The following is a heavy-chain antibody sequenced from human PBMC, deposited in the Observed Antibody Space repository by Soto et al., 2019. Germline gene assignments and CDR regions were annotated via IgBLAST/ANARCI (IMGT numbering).Heavy chain of an antibody. V-gene: IGHV3-72*01. CDR3: VKVLQTTVTVIDY. Sequence: GGSLRLSCAASGFSFSDHYMDWVRQAPGKGLEWVGRARDRANGYTTDYAASVKGRFTVSRDDSRNSVYLQMNSLQTEDTAVYYCVKVLQTTVTVIDYWGQGTLVTVSS. CDR1: GFSFSDHY. D-gene: IGHD4-17*01. J-gene: IGHJ4*02. CDR2: ARDRANGYTT.